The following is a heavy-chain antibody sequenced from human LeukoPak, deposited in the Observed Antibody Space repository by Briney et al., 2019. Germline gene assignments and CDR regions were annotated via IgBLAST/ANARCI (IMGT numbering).Heavy chain of an antibody. CDR1: GYSISSGYY. CDR2: IYHSGST. V-gene: IGHV4-38-2*02. D-gene: IGHD3-16*02. Sequence: SETLSLTCTVSGYSISSGYYWGWIRQPPGKGLEWIGSIYHSGSTYYNPSLKSRVTISVDTSKNQFSLKLSSVTAADTAVYYCASDGVIGSSGYWGQGTLVTVSS. J-gene: IGHJ4*02. CDR3: ASDGVIGSSGY.